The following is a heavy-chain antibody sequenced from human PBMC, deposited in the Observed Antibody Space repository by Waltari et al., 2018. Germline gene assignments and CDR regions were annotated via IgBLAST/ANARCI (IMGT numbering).Heavy chain of an antibody. J-gene: IGHJ4*02. D-gene: IGHD5-12*01. V-gene: IGHV4-4*02. Sequence: QVQLQESGPGLVKPSGTLSVTCAVSGDSISGSCWWSWVRQTPGKGLEWIGQIHGSGRINYNPSLGSRVTVSGDTSISQCSLKLTSATAADTAVYFCARDRGRGLYLDSWGQGILVTVSP. CDR3: ARDRGRGLYLDS. CDR1: GDSISGSCW. CDR2: IHGSGRI.